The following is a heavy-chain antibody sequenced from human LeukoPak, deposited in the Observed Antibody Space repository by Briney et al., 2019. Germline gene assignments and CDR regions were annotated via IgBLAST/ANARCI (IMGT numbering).Heavy chain of an antibody. CDR3: ASYDSSGYYQYFDY. CDR1: GFTFRSYA. J-gene: IGHJ4*02. D-gene: IGHD3-22*01. Sequence: GGSLRLSCAASGFTFRSYAMSWVRQAPGKGLECVSGISGSGGSTYYADSAKGRFTISRDNSKNALYLQMNSLRAEDTAVYYCASYDSSGYYQYFDYWGQGTLVTVSS. V-gene: IGHV3-23*01. CDR2: ISGSGGST.